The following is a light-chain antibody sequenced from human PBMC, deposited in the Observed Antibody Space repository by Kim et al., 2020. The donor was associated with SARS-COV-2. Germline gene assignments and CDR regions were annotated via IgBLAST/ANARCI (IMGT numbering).Light chain of an antibody. V-gene: IGLV3-1*01. CDR3: QTWDRITVV. Sequence: ESPEQTASITCSGDKVGEKYACWYQQKPGPAPVLIIYQDTKRPSGIPERFSGSNSGNTATLAISGTKAMDEADYYCQTWDRITVVFGGGTKLTVL. CDR1: KVGEKY. CDR2: QDT. J-gene: IGLJ2*01.